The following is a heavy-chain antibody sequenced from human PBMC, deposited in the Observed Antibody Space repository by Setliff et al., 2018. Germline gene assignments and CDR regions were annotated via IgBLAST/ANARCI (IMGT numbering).Heavy chain of an antibody. CDR2: IKWSGAST. V-gene: IGHV3-20*04. D-gene: IGHD3-22*01. CDR3: ARGGAWDAHYYDSSGSGGSDY. CDR1: GFTFDDYG. Sequence: PGGSLRLSCAASGFTFDDYGMSWVRQAPGKGLEWVSGIKWSGASTGDADSVKGRFTISRDNAKNSLYLQRNSLRAEDTAFYYCARGGAWDAHYYDSSGSGGSDYWGQGTLVTVSS. J-gene: IGHJ4*02.